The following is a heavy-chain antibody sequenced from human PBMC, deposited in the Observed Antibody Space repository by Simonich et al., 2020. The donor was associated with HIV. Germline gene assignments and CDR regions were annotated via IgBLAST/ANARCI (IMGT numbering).Heavy chain of an antibody. CDR3: ARIGELGIGLDY. Sequence: QVQLQQWGAGLLKPSETLSLTCAVYGGSFSGYYWGWIRQPPGKGLEWIGEIDHRRNTNYNPSRKSRVNRLVDTSKNQFSLRLSSVTAADTAVYYCARIGELGIGLDYWGQGTLVTVSS. CDR2: IDHRRNT. J-gene: IGHJ4*02. CDR1: GGSFSGYY. V-gene: IGHV4-34*01. D-gene: IGHD7-27*01.